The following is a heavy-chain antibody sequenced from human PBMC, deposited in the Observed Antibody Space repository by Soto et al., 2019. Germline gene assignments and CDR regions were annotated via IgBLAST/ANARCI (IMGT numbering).Heavy chain of an antibody. CDR1: GFTFSSYA. D-gene: IGHD6-19*01. V-gene: IGHV3-30-3*01. J-gene: IGHJ4*02. CDR2: ISYDGSNK. Sequence: PGGSLRLSCAASGFTFSSYAMHWVRQAPGKGLEWVAVISYDGSNKYYADSVKGRFTISRDNSKNTLYLQMNSLRAEDTAVYYCARDGDGSGWYGEYFDYWGQGTLVTVSS. CDR3: ARDGDGSGWYGEYFDY.